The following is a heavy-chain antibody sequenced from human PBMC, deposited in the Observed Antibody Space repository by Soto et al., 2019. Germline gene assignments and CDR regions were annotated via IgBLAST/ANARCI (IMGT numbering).Heavy chain of an antibody. D-gene: IGHD2-2*01. CDR3: VRLNRYCTSTTCYGGGFDC. CDR2: IYPVDSVT. J-gene: IGHJ4*01. CDR1: GYIFSSYW. Sequence: PGESLKISCKGSGYIFSSYWIGWVRQMPGKGLEWMGIIYPVDSVTRYSPSFQGQVTISADKSISTAYLQWSSLKASDTAMFYCVRLNRYCTSTTCYGGGFDCWGHGTLVTVSS. V-gene: IGHV5-51*01.